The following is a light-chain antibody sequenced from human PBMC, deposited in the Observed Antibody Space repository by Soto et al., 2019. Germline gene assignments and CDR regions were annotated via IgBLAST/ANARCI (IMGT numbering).Light chain of an antibody. CDR3: QQSNTHSSNT. Sequence: DIQMTQSPSTLSASVGDSVTITCRASQRIGRWWAWYQQKPGKAPTLLIYDASTLQSGVPSRCSGSGSGTECTLNITSLQSADFATYYCQQSNTHSSNTFGRGTKLEI. J-gene: IGKJ2*01. CDR1: QRIGRW. CDR2: DAS. V-gene: IGKV1-5*01.